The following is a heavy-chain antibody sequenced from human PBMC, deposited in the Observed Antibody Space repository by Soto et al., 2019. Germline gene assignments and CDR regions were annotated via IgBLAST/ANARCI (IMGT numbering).Heavy chain of an antibody. Sequence: EVQLVESGGGLVQPGGSLRLSCAASGFTFSSYSMNWVRQAPGKGLEWVSYFSSSSSTIYYADSVKGRFTISRDNAKNALYLQMKNLRDEDTAVYYCAGDVGINSYGSTVYWGQGTLVTVSS. V-gene: IGHV3-48*02. CDR1: GFTFSSYS. J-gene: IGHJ4*02. CDR2: FSSSSSTI. CDR3: AGDVGINSYGSTVY. D-gene: IGHD3-10*01.